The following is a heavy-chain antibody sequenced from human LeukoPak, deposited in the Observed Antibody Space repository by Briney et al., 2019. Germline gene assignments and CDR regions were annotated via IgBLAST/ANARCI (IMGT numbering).Heavy chain of an antibody. J-gene: IGHJ5*02. Sequence: ASVKVSCKASGYTFTGYYMHWVRQAPGQGLEWMGCINPNSGGTKYAQKFQGRVTMTRDTSISTANMELSRLRSDDTAVYYCARADTVTTTSWFDPWGQGTLVTVSS. CDR1: GYTFTGYY. CDR3: ARADTVTTTSWFDP. D-gene: IGHD4-17*01. V-gene: IGHV1-2*02. CDR2: INPNSGGT.